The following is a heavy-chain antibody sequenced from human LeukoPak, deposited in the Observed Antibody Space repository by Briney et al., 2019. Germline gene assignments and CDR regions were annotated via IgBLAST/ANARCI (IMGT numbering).Heavy chain of an antibody. D-gene: IGHD3-10*01. Sequence: TLSLTXXXSGXXITSSSWWGWIRQPPGKGLEWIGYIYHSGTTYYNPSLQSRVTMSVDTSKNQFSLKLSSVTAVDTAVYYCARKENVYYYFDYWGQGALVTVSS. V-gene: IGHV4-28*01. CDR1: GXXITSSSW. CDR3: ARKENVYYYFDY. CDR2: IYHSGTT. J-gene: IGHJ4*02.